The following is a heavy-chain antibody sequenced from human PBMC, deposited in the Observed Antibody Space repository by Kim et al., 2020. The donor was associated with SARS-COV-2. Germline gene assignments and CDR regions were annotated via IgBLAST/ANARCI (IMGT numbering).Heavy chain of an antibody. V-gene: IGHV4-39*01. J-gene: IGHJ4*02. CDR3: ARRAGAAETLPQDGYDY. Sequence: LKSRVTISVDTSKNQFSLKLSSVTAADTAVYYCARRAGAAETLPQDGYDYWGQGTLVTVSS. D-gene: IGHD6-13*01.